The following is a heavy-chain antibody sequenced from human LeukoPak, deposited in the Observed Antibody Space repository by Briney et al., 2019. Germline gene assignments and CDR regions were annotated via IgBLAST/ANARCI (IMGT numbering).Heavy chain of an antibody. CDR1: GFTFSSYG. V-gene: IGHV3-30*18. Sequence: GGSLRLSCAASGFTFSSYGMHWVRQAPGKGLEWVAVISYDGSNKYYADSVKGRFTISRENSKNTLYLQMNSLRAEDTAVYYCAKQLGYCSDGSCYFPYWGQGTLVTVSS. J-gene: IGHJ4*02. CDR3: AKQLGYCSDGSCYFPY. CDR2: ISYDGSNK. D-gene: IGHD2-15*01.